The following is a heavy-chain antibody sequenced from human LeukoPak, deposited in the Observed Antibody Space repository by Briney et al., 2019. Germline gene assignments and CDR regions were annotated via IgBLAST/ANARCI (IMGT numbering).Heavy chain of an antibody. CDR3: AREQHYYGSGSYLVSGNDFDY. J-gene: IGHJ4*02. CDR1: GGSISSSSYY. Sequence: PSETLSLTCTVSGGSISSSSYYWGWIRQPPGKGLEWIGSIYYSGSTYYNPSLKSRVTISVDTSKNQFSLKLSSVTAADTAVYYCAREQHYYGSGSYLVSGNDFDYWGQGNLVTVSS. CDR2: IYYSGST. V-gene: IGHV4-39*07. D-gene: IGHD3-10*01.